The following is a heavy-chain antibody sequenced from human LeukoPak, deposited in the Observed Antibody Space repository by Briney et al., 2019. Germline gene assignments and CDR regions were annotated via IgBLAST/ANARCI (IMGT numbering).Heavy chain of an antibody. Sequence: ASVKVSCTASGYTFTSYAMNWVRQAPGQGLEWMGWINTNTGNPTYAQGFTGRFVFSLDTSVSTAYLQISSLKAEDTAVYYCAQGYDDILTGYRDMDVWGKGTTVTVSS. CDR3: AQGYDDILTGYRDMDV. V-gene: IGHV7-4-1*02. CDR1: GYTFTSYA. J-gene: IGHJ6*03. CDR2: INTNTGNP. D-gene: IGHD3-9*01.